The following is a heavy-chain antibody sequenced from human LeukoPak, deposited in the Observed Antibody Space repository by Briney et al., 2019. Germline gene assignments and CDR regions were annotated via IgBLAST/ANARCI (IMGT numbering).Heavy chain of an antibody. Sequence: SETLSLTCNVSGGSINGYYWTWVRQPPGKGPEWVGYMFYNGNTNYSPSLKSRVTISSDTSKSQNSMRLTSVTAADTGVYHWARLTREDGVDVWGQGTTVTVSS. CDR2: MFYNGNT. J-gene: IGHJ6*02. CDR1: GGSINGYY. V-gene: IGHV4-59*01. CDR3: ARLTREDGVDV.